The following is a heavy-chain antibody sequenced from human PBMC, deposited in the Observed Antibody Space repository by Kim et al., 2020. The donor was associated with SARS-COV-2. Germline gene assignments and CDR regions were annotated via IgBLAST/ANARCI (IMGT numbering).Heavy chain of an antibody. CDR1: GGSFSGYY. D-gene: IGHD3-10*01. V-gene: IGHV4-34*01. J-gene: IGHJ5*02. CDR2: INHSGST. CDR3: AANITMVRGVFDP. Sequence: SETLSLTCAVYGGSFSGYYWSWIRQPPGKGLEWIGEINHSGSTNYNPSLKSRVTISVDTSKNQFSLKLSSVTAADTAVYYCAANITMVRGVFDPWGQGTLVTVSS.